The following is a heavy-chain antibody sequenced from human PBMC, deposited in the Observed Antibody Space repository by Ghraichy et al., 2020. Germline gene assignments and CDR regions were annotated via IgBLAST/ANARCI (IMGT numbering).Heavy chain of an antibody. D-gene: IGHD2-15*01. CDR1: GFTVSSYY. CDR3: ARDRVQYCRGVICVSDGLDA. CDR2: LYSGGRT. V-gene: IGHV3-53*01. J-gene: IGHJ6*02. Sequence: GGSLRLSCAVSGFTVSSYYMNWVRQAPGRGLEWVSLLYSGGRTYYADSVKGRFTVSRDSSKNTVFLQMTSLRAEDTAVYFCARDRVQYCRGVICVSDGLDALGQGTTVTFSS.